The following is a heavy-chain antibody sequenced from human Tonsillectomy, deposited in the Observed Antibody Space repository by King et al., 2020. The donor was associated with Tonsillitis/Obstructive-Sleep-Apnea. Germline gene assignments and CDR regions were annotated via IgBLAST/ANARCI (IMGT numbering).Heavy chain of an antibody. CDR2: ISGSGGST. J-gene: IGHJ4*02. Sequence: VQLVESGGGLIQPGGSLRLSCEASGLTFSSHAMSWVRQAPGKGLEWVSGISGSGGSTYYADSVKGRFTISRDKSKNTLFLQMNSLRAEDTAVYYCASTPYGSGTYDYFDYWGQGTLVTVSS. CDR3: ASTPYGSGTYDYFDY. CDR1: GLTFSSHA. V-gene: IGHV3-23*04. D-gene: IGHD3-10*01.